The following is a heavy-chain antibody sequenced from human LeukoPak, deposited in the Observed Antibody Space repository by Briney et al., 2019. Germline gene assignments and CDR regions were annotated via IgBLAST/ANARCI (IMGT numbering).Heavy chain of an antibody. D-gene: IGHD6-19*01. J-gene: IGHJ4*02. Sequence: SETLSLTCAVSGDFIRSDRWNWIRQIPGKGLEWIGYIYHTATTNYNHSFRTRVTMSLDTSNNQFPLWLTSVTAADTAVYYCARTPARSGWAYYFDYWGQGALVTVSS. CDR3: ARTPARSGWAYYFDY. CDR1: GDFIRSDR. V-gene: IGHV4-59*08. CDR2: IYHTATT.